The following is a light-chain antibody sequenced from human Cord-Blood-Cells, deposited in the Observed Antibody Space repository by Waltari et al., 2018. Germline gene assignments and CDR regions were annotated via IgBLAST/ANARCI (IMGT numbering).Light chain of an antibody. J-gene: IGKJ3*01. Sequence: DIQITQSPSSLSASVGDRVTITCRASQSISSYLNWYQQKPGKAPKLLIYAASSLQSGVPSRFSGSGSGTDFTLTISSLQPEDFATYYCQQSYSTLTFGPGTKVEIK. CDR1: QSISSY. CDR2: AAS. V-gene: IGKV1-39*01. CDR3: QQSYSTLT.